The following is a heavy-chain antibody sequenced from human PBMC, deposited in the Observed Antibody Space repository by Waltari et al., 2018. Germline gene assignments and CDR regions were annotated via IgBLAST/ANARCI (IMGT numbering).Heavy chain of an antibody. D-gene: IGHD3-3*01. V-gene: IGHV1-2*02. Sequence: QVQLVQSGAEVKKPGASVKVSCKASGYTFTGYYMHWVRRAPGQGLEWMGWINPNRGGTNYAQKFQGRVTMTRDTSISTAYMELSRLRSDDTAVYYCARGKKRFLEWLFLFDYWGQGTLVTVSS. CDR3: ARGKKRFLEWLFLFDY. CDR1: GYTFTGYY. J-gene: IGHJ4*02. CDR2: INPNRGGT.